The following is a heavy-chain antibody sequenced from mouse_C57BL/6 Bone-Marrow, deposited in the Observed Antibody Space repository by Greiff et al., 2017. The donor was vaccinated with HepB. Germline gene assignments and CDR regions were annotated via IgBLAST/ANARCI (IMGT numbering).Heavy chain of an antibody. Sequence: EVQLVESGTVLARPGASVKMSCKTSGYTFTSYWMHWVKQRPGQGLEWIGAIYPGNSDTSYNQKFKGKAKLTAVTSASTAYMELSSLTNEDSAVYYYTRWDVRRFYAMDYWGRGTSVTVSS. D-gene: IGHD2-14*01. J-gene: IGHJ4*01. CDR3: TRWDVRRFYAMDY. CDR1: GYTFTSYW. CDR2: IYPGNSDT. V-gene: IGHV1-5*01.